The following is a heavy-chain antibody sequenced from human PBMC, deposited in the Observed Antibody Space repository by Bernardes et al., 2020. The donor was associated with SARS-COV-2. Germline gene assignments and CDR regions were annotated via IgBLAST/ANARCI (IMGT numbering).Heavy chain of an antibody. CDR1: GGSVSTSSFY. Sequence: SETLSLTCSVSGGSVSTSSFYWSWIRQPPGKGLEWIGYIYSTGDTMYNPSLKSRVTISVDRSKNQLSLKLASVTAADTARYYCARDASCGRALHIWGQGTMVAVSS. V-gene: IGHV4-61*01. CDR3: ARDASCGRALHI. CDR2: IYSTGDT. D-gene: IGHD3-10*01. J-gene: IGHJ3*02.